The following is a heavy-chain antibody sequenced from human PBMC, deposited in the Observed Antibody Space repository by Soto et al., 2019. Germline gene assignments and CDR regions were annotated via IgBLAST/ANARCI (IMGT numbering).Heavy chain of an antibody. Sequence: GGSLRLSCAASGFTFSSHSMSWVRQASGKGLGWVSAIRGSGGSTYYGDSVKGRFTISRDNSKNMLYLQMNSLRAEDTAVYYGAKDPGGYSYGTYDYWGQGTLVTVSS. J-gene: IGHJ4*02. CDR3: AKDPGGYSYGTYDY. CDR1: GFTFSSHS. D-gene: IGHD5-18*01. V-gene: IGHV3-23*01. CDR2: IRGSGGST.